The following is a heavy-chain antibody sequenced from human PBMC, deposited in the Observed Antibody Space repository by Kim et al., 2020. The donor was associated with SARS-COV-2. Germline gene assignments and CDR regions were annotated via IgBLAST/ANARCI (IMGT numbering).Heavy chain of an antibody. J-gene: IGHJ6*02. V-gene: IGHV3-11*05. D-gene: IGHD3-16*02. Sequence: GGSLRLSCAASGFTFSDYYMSWIRQAPGKGLEWVSYISSSSSYTNYADSVKGRFTISRDNAKNSLYLQMNSLRAEDTAVYYCARVGYDYVWGSYRDYCYYYCMDVWGQGTTVTVSS. CDR3: ARVGYDYVWGSYRDYCYYYCMDV. CDR1: GFTFSDYY. CDR2: ISSSSSYT.